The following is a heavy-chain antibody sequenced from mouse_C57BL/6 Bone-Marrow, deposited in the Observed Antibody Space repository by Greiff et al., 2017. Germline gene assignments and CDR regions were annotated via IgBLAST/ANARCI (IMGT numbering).Heavy chain of an antibody. CDR2: IDPSDSYT. D-gene: IGHD2-1*01. Sequence: QVQLQQPGAELVKPGASVKLSCKASGYTFTSYWMQWVKQRPGQGLEWIGEIDPSDSYTNYNQKFKGKATVTVDTSSSTAYMQLSSLTSEDSAVYYCARIYYGNLPYWYFDVWGTGTTVTVSS. V-gene: IGHV1-50*01. J-gene: IGHJ1*03. CDR1: GYTFTSYW. CDR3: ARIYYGNLPYWYFDV.